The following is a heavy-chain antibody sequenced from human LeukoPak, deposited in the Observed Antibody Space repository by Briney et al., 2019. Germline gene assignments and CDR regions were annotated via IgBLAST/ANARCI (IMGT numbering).Heavy chain of an antibody. D-gene: IGHD7-27*01. CDR2: IYYSGST. CDR3: ARQRGWGFGSYFDY. Sequence: SETLSLTCTVSGGSISSSSYYWGWIRQPPGKGLEWIGSIYYSGSTYYNPSLKGRVTISVDTSKNQFSVKMYSVTAADTAVFYCARQRGWGFGSYFDYWGRGTLVTVSS. CDR1: GGSISSSSYY. J-gene: IGHJ4*02. V-gene: IGHV4-39*01.